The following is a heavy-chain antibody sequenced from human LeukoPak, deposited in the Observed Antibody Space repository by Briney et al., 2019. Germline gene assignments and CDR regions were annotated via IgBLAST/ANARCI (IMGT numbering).Heavy chain of an antibody. V-gene: IGHV3-7*01. CDR2: IKQDGSEK. D-gene: IGHD1-26*01. Sequence: GGSLRLSCAASGFTFISYWMSWVRQLPGKGLEWVANIKQDGSEKYYVDSVKGRFTISRDNAKNSLYLQMNSLRVDDTAVYYCASLWEGGYWGQGTLVTVSS. CDR1: GFTFISYW. CDR3: ASLWEGGY. J-gene: IGHJ4*02.